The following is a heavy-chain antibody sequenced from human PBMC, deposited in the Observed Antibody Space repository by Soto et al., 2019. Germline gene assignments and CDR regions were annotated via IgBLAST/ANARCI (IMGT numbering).Heavy chain of an antibody. CDR1: GYTFTSYG. CDR2: ISSYNGNT. Sequence: RDSVKVSCKASGYTFTSYGISWVRQAPGQGLEWMGWISSYNGNTNYAQKVQGRVTLTTDTSTSTTYMELRSLRSDDTAVYYCARGPRYCSATTCFSGVTWFDPWGQGTLVTVSS. CDR3: ARGPRYCSATTCFSGVTWFDP. D-gene: IGHD2-2*01. V-gene: IGHV1-18*04. J-gene: IGHJ5*02.